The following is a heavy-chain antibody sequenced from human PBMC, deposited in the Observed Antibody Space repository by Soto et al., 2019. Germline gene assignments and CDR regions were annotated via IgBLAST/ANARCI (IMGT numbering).Heavy chain of an antibody. CDR3: ARQIYDSDTGPNFQYYFDS. CDR2: IDPSDSQT. V-gene: IGHV5-10-1*01. Sequence: GESLKISCKGSGYSFAGYWITWVRQKPGKGLEWMGRIDPSDSQTYYSPSFRGHVTISVTKSSTTVFLQWSSLRASDTAMYYCARQIYDSDTGPNFQYYFDSWGQGTPVTVSS. D-gene: IGHD3-22*01. CDR1: GYSFAGYW. J-gene: IGHJ4*02.